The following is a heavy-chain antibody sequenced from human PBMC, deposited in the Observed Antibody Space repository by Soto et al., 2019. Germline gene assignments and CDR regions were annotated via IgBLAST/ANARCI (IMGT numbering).Heavy chain of an antibody. V-gene: IGHV1-3*01. CDR3: AKGVPGIAGAGKGSFQP. J-gene: IGHJ1*01. D-gene: IGHD6-13*01. CDR1: GYTFTSYA. CDR2: INAGNGNT. Sequence: GASVKVSCKASGYTFTSYAMHWVRQAPGQRLEWMGWINAGNGNTKYSQKFQGRVTITRDTSASTAYMELSSLRAEDTAVYYCAKGVPGIAGAGKGSFQPWGRGPLVPFS.